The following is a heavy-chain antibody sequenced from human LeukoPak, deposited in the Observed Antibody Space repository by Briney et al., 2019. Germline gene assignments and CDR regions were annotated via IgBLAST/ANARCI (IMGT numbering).Heavy chain of an antibody. V-gene: IGHV4-31*11. D-gene: IGHD6-19*01. CDR2: IYYSGST. Sequence: PSETLSLTCAVYGGSFSGYYWSWIRQHPGKGLEWIGYIYYSGSTYYNPSLKSRVTISVDTSKNQFSLKLSSVTAADTAVYYCARVHPSYSSGWDPFDYWGQGTLVTVSS. CDR1: GGSFSGYY. J-gene: IGHJ4*02. CDR3: ARVHPSYSSGWDPFDY.